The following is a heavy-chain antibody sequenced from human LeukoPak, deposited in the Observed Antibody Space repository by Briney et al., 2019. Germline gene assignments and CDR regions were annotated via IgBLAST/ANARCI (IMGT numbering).Heavy chain of an antibody. D-gene: IGHD5-18*01. CDR1: GGSFSGCY. J-gene: IGHJ5*02. V-gene: IGHV4-34*01. Sequence: SETLSLTCAVYGGSFSGCYWSWIRQPPGKGLEWIGEINHSGSTNYNPSLKSRVAISVDTSKNQFSLKLSSVTAADTAVYYCARSVGYSYGYGWFDPWGQGALVTVSS. CDR2: INHSGST. CDR3: ARSVGYSYGYGWFDP.